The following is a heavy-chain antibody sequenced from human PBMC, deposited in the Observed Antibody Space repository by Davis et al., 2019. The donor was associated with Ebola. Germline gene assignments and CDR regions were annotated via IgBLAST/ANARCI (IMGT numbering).Heavy chain of an antibody. J-gene: IGHJ4*02. CDR3: ARDFRDFWSGYPYYFDY. D-gene: IGHD3-3*01. V-gene: IGHV3-7*01. CDR2: IKQDGSGK. Sequence: GESLKISCAASGFTFSSYWMSWVRQAPGKGLEWVANIKQDGSGKYYVDSVKGRFTISRDNAKNSLYLQMNSLRAEDTAVYYCARDFRDFWSGYPYYFDYWGQGTLVTVSS. CDR1: GFTFSSYW.